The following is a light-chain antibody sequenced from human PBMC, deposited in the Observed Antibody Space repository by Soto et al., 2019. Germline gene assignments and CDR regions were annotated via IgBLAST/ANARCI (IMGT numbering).Light chain of an antibody. J-gene: IGLJ1*01. Sequence: QSALAQPASVSGSPGQSITISSTGGSSDIGGYNYVSCYQQHPGRAPRLLILEVTNRPSGVPDRFSGSKSGNTASLIIRGLQAEDEADYFCSSYSSKTPPYVFGSGTKLTVL. CDR3: SSYSSKTPPYV. CDR2: EVT. V-gene: IGLV2-14*01. CDR1: SSDIGGYNY.